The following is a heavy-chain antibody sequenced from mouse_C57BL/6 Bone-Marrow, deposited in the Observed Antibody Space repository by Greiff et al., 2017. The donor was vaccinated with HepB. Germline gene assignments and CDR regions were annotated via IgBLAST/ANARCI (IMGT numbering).Heavy chain of an antibody. V-gene: IGHV1-64*01. D-gene: IGHD2-1*01. Sequence: VQLQQPGAELVKPGASVKLSCKASGYTFTSYWMHWVKQRPGQGLEWIGMIHPNSGSTNYNEKFKSKATLTVDKSSSTAYMQLSSLTSEDSAVYYSARSGGNYAYYYAMDYWGQGTSVTVSS. J-gene: IGHJ4*01. CDR3: ARSGGNYAYYYAMDY. CDR2: IHPNSGST. CDR1: GYTFTSYW.